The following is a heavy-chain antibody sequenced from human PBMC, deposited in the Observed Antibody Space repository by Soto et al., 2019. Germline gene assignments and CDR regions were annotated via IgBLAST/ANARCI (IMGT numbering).Heavy chain of an antibody. CDR2: IYYSGST. J-gene: IGHJ3*02. Sequence: SETLSLTCTVSGGSISSYYWSWIRQPPGKGLEWIGYIYYSGSTNYNPSLKSRVTISVDTSKNQFSLKLSSVTAADTAVYYCARFDSVGYCSGGSCYFGAFDIWGQGTMVTVSS. V-gene: IGHV4-59*01. D-gene: IGHD2-15*01. CDR3: ARFDSVGYCSGGSCYFGAFDI. CDR1: GGSISSYY.